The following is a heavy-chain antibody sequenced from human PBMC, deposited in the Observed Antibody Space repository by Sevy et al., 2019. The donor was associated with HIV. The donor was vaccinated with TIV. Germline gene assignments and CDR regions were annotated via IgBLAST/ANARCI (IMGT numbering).Heavy chain of an antibody. CDR2: TDPSGST. V-gene: IGHV1-46*01. Sequence: ASVKVSCKASGYTFITYYVHWVRQAPGQGLEWMGLTDPSGSTRYAQKFQGRVSMTGDTSTTTVYMELSSLTSEDTAVYYCARDRDLSGSYLEYYYYAMDVWGQGTTVTVSS. J-gene: IGHJ6*02. D-gene: IGHD1-26*01. CDR1: GYTFITYY. CDR3: ARDRDLSGSYLEYYYYAMDV.